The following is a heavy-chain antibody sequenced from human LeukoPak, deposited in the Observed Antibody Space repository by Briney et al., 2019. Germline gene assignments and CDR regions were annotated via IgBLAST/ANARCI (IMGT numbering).Heavy chain of an antibody. CDR1: GYTFTTYG. Sequence: ASVKVSCKAAGYTFTTYGVTWGRQAPGQGLEWMGGTSTYDGKTVYSQKFQGRLTVTTDTSTSTVYMELRGLRSDDTGVYYCARVHSNNWYQSDYWGQGTLVTVSS. CDR3: ARVHSNNWYQSDY. V-gene: IGHV1-18*01. J-gene: IGHJ4*02. D-gene: IGHD6-13*01. CDR2: TSTYDGKT.